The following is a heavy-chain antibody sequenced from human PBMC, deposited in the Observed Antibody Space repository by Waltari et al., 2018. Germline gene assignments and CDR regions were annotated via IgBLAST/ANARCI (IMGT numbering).Heavy chain of an antibody. D-gene: IGHD1-26*01. CDR2: IYSGGST. CDR1: GFTLSAYG. V-gene: IGHV3-23*03. Sequence: EVQLLESGGNLIQPGGSLRLSCAASGFTLSAYGMHWVRQAPGKGREGVSVIYSGGSTKYADSVQGRFIISRENSRNMVYLQMSSLTTEDTAVYYCARGRDPGVVGGLSFWGLGTLVTVSS. CDR3: ARGRDPGVVGGLSF. J-gene: IGHJ4*02.